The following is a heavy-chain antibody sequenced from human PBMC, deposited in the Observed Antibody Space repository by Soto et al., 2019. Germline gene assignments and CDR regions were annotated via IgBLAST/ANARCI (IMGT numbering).Heavy chain of an antibody. CDR2: INHSGST. CDR3: ARVSRGWLEYYYYGMDV. V-gene: IGHV4-34*01. Sequence: SETLSLTCAVYGGSFSGYYWSWIRQPPGKGLEWIGEINHSGSTNYNPSLKSRVTISVDTSKNQFSLKLSSVTAADTAVYYCARVSRGWLEYYYYGMDVWGQGTTVT. D-gene: IGHD6-19*01. J-gene: IGHJ6*02. CDR1: GGSFSGYY.